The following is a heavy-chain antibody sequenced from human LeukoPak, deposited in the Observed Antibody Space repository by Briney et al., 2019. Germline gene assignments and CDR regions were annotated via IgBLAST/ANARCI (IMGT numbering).Heavy chain of an antibody. D-gene: IGHD2-21*02. V-gene: IGHV1-69*05. CDR1: GYTFTSYG. J-gene: IGHJ4*02. Sequence: SVKVSCKASGYTFTSYGISWVRQAPGQGLEWMGRIIPIFGTANYAQKFQGRVTITTDESTSTAYMELSSLRSEDTAVYYCARDSSPEYCGGDCSSYYFDYWGQGTLVTVSS. CDR3: ARDSSPEYCGGDCSSYYFDY. CDR2: IIPIFGTA.